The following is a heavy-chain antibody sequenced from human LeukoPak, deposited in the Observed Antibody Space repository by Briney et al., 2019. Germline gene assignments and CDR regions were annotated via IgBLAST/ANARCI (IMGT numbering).Heavy chain of an antibody. J-gene: IGHJ4*02. CDR3: ARTIYGHPFDY. V-gene: IGHV4-61*01. CDR1: GGSVSSGRYY. Sequence: SETLSLTCTVSGGSVSSGRYYWSWIRQPPGKGLEWIGYIYYSGSTNYNPSLKSRVTISVDTSKNQFSLKLSSVTAADTAVYYCARTIYGHPFDYWGQGTLVTVSS. CDR2: IYYSGST. D-gene: IGHD4-17*01.